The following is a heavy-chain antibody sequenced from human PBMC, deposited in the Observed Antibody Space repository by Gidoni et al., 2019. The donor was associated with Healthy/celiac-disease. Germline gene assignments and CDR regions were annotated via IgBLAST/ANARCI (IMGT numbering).Heavy chain of an antibody. Sequence: QVQLQESGPGLVKPSETLSLTCAVSGYSIRSGYYWGWIRQPPGKGLEWIGSIYHSGSTYYNPSLKSRVTISVDTSKNQFSLKLSSVTAADTAVYYCARNPNYYDSSAYYFDYWGQGTLVTVSS. D-gene: IGHD3-22*01. CDR3: ARNPNYYDSSAYYFDY. CDR2: IYHSGST. CDR1: GYSIRSGYY. J-gene: IGHJ4*02. V-gene: IGHV4-38-2*01.